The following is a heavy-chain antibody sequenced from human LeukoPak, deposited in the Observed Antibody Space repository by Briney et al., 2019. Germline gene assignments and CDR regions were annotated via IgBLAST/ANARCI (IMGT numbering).Heavy chain of an antibody. CDR2: INPSGGST. D-gene: IGHD3-9*01. CDR3: ARDPTGYHYFDY. V-gene: IGHV1-46*01. J-gene: IGHJ4*02. CDR1: GYTFTSYY. Sequence: ASVKVSCKASGYTFTSYYMHWVRQAPGQGLEWMGIINPSGGSTNYAQKFQGRVTMTRDTSTSTVYMELSSLRSEDTAVYYCARDPTGYHYFDYWGQGTLVTVSS.